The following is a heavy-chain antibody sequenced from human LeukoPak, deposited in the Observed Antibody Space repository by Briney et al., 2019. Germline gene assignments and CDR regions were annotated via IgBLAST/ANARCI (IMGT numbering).Heavy chain of an antibody. CDR3: AKDAGGWYGTYYFDY. D-gene: IGHD6-19*01. V-gene: IGHV3-9*01. CDR1: GFTFGDYA. Sequence: GGSLRLSCTASGFTFGDYAMSWFRQAPGKGLEWVSGISWNSGSIGYADSVKGRFTISRDNAKNSLYLQMNSLRAEDTALYYCAKDAGGWYGTYYFDYWGQGTLVTVSS. CDR2: ISWNSGSI. J-gene: IGHJ4*02.